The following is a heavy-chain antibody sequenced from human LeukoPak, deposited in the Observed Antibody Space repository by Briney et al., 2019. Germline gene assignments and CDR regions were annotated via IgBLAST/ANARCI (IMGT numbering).Heavy chain of an antibody. CDR2: ISGSGGST. V-gene: IGHV3-23*01. CDR3: ARDGKNGGNSERTEMGDY. CDR1: GFTFSSYA. J-gene: IGHJ4*02. D-gene: IGHD4-23*01. Sequence: GGSLRLSCAASGFTFSSYAMSWVRQAPGKGLEWVSAISGSGGSTYYADSVKGRFTISRDNSKNTLYLQMNSLRAEDTAVYYCARDGKNGGNSERTEMGDYWGQGTLVTVSS.